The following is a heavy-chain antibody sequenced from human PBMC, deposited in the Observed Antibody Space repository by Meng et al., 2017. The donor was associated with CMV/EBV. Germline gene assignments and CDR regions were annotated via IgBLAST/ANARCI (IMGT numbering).Heavy chain of an antibody. Sequence: GSLRLSCAVYGGSFSGYYWSWIRQPPGKGLEWIGEINHSGSTNYNPSLKSRVTISVDTPKNQFSLKLSSVTAADTAVYYCARGDPVLRFLEWLPRYYGMDVWGQGTTVTVSS. V-gene: IGHV4-34*01. CDR2: INHSGST. CDR3: ARGDPVLRFLEWLPRYYGMDV. D-gene: IGHD3-3*01. CDR1: GGSFSGYY. J-gene: IGHJ6*02.